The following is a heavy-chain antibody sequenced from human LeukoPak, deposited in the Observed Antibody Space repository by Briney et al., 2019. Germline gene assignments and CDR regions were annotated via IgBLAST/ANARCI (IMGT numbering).Heavy chain of an antibody. Sequence: PSETLSLTCTVSGGPISSSSYYWGWIRQPPGKGLEWIGSIYYSGSTYYNPSLKSRVTISVDTSKNQFSLKLSSVTAADTAVYYCASPSGDFDYWGQGTLVTVSS. CDR2: IYYSGST. V-gene: IGHV4-39*01. CDR3: ASPSGDFDY. J-gene: IGHJ4*02. CDR1: GGPISSSSYY.